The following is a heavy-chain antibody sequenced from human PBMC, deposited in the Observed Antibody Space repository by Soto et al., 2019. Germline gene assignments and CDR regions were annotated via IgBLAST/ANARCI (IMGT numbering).Heavy chain of an antibody. CDR2: IYYSGST. V-gene: IGHV4-30-4*01. CDR3: ARVVGSSWYSVFDY. D-gene: IGHD6-13*01. CDR1: GGSISRGGYY. Sequence: SSGTLSPTRPVSGGSISRGGYYWCWIRQPPGKGLEWIGYIYYSGSTYYNPSLKSRVTISVDTSKNQFSLKLSSVTAADTAVYYCARVVGSSWYSVFDYWGQGTLVTVSS. J-gene: IGHJ4*02.